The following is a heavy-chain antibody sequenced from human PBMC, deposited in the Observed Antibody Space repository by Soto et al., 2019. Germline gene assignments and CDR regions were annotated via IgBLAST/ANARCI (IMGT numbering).Heavy chain of an antibody. J-gene: IGHJ6*02. CDR2: IFRSGST. CDR3: ARDWMSASVAGYGDYYYYYGMDV. CDR1: GGSITSGGYS. V-gene: IGHV4-30-2*01. D-gene: IGHD6-19*01. Sequence: SETLSLTCAVFGGSITSGGYSWSWIRQPPGKGLEWIGYIFRSGSTSYTPSLKSRVTISLDRSKNQFSLKLSSVTAADTAVYYCARDWMSASVAGYGDYYYYYGMDVWGQGTTVTVSS.